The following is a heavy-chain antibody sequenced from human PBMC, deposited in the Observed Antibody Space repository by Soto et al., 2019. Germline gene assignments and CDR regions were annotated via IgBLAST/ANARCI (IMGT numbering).Heavy chain of an antibody. D-gene: IGHD2-15*01. Sequence: QVQLVESGGVVVQPGRSLRLSWAASGFTFSSYGMHWVRQAPGTGLEGVAVISYDGSNKDYADSVKGCFTLSRDNCKNTLYLQMNSRRAEDTAVYYCAKGWSYCSGGSCYIDYWGQGTLVTVSS. CDR3: AKGWSYCSGGSCYIDY. CDR1: GFTFSSYG. V-gene: IGHV3-30*18. J-gene: IGHJ4*02. CDR2: ISYDGSNK.